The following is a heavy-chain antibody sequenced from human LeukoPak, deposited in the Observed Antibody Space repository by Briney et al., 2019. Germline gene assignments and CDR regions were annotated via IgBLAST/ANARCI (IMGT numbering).Heavy chain of an antibody. Sequence: GGSLRLSCAASGFTFSSYWMHWVRQAPGKGLVWLSRISTDGTSTSYADSVRGRITISRDNVKNTVYLQMGSLRVEDTALYYCVRSLYRSRTDDWGQGTLVTVSS. J-gene: IGHJ4*02. D-gene: IGHD2-15*01. CDR1: GFTFSSYW. CDR3: VRSLYRSRTDD. CDR2: ISTDGTST. V-gene: IGHV3-74*01.